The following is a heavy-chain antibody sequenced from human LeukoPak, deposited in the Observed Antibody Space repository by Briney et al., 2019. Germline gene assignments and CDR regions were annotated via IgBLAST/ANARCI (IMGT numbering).Heavy chain of an antibody. CDR3: ARTYYGSGSWFDP. Sequence: ASVKVSCKASGYTFTGYYMHWVRQAPGQGLEWMGWINPNSGGTNYAQKFQGRVTMTRDTSISTAYMELSRLRSDDTAVYYCARTYYGSGSWFDPWSQGTLVTVSS. J-gene: IGHJ5*02. V-gene: IGHV1-2*02. CDR2: INPNSGGT. CDR1: GYTFTGYY. D-gene: IGHD3-10*01.